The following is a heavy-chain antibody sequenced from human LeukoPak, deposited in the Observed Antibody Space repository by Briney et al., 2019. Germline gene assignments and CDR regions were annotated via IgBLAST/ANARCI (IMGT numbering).Heavy chain of an antibody. CDR1: GGSISSYY. D-gene: IGHD3-22*01. CDR2: IYYSGST. V-gene: IGHV4-59*01. CDR3: ARETPYYYDSSAAGWFDP. Sequence: SETLSLTCTVSGGSISSYYWSWIRQPPGKGLEWIGNIYYSGSTNYNPSLKSRVTISVDTSKNQFSLKLSSVTAADTAVYYCARETPYYYDSSAAGWFDPWGQGTLVTVSS. J-gene: IGHJ5*02.